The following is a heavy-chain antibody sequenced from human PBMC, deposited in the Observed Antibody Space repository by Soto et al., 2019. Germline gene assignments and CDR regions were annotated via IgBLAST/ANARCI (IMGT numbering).Heavy chain of an antibody. CDR3: ARAVGITGNLTGGMDV. Sequence: ASVNVSCKASGYTFTGYYMHWVRQAPGQGLEWMGWINPNSGGTNYAQKFQSWVTMTRDTSISTAYMELSRLRSDDTAVYYCARAVGITGNLTGGMDVWGQGTTVTVSS. D-gene: IGHD1-1*01. CDR1: GYTFTGYY. J-gene: IGHJ6*02. V-gene: IGHV1-2*04. CDR2: INPNSGGT.